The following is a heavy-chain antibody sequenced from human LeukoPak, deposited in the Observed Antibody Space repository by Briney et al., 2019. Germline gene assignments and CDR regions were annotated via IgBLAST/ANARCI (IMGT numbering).Heavy chain of an antibody. D-gene: IGHD3-10*01. CDR1: GDSMSNYY. J-gene: IGHJ4*02. Sequence: NPSETLSLTCTVSGDSMSNYYWSWIRQPPGKGLEWIGYIYYSGSTKNNPSRKSRVIISVDTSKNQFALKLSSVTAADTAVYYCARVHYYGSGLSSYFDYWGQGTLVTVSS. CDR2: IYYSGST. V-gene: IGHV4-59*01. CDR3: ARVHYYGSGLSSYFDY.